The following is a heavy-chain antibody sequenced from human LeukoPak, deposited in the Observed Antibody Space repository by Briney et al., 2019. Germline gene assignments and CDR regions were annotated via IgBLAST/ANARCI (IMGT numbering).Heavy chain of an antibody. CDR2: IYYSGNT. D-gene: IGHD3-22*01. J-gene: IGHJ1*01. CDR1: GGSISVYY. CDR3: ARHSKYYYDSSGSYVGYFQH. Sequence: PSETLSLTCTVSGGSISVYYWSWIRQPPGKGLEWIGYIYYSGNTNYNPSLKSRVTISVDTSKNQFSLKLSSVTAADTAVYYCARHSKYYYDSSGSYVGYFQHWGQGTLVTVSS. V-gene: IGHV4-59*08.